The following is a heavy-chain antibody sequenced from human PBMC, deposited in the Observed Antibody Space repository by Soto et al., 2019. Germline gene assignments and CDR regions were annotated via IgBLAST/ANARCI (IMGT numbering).Heavy chain of an antibody. CDR3: ASVVGALGPWFDP. Sequence: QVQLVQSGGEVKKPGASVKVSCKASGYTFTSYGISWVRQAPGQGLEWMGRISAYNGNTNYAQKLQGRVTMTTDTSTSTAYRELRSLRSDDTAVYYCASVVGALGPWFDPWGQGTLVTVSS. V-gene: IGHV1-18*01. CDR1: GYTFTSYG. D-gene: IGHD2-15*01. CDR2: ISAYNGNT. J-gene: IGHJ5*02.